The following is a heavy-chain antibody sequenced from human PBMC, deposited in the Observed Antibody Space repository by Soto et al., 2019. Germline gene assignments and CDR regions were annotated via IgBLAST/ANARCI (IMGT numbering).Heavy chain of an antibody. CDR2: ISGSGGST. Sequence: GGSLRLSCAASGFTFSSYAMSWVRQAQGQGLEWVSAISGSGGSTYYADSVKGRLPISRDNSKNTLYLQMNSLRAEDTAVYYCAKAPAIAVAGSYFDYWGQGTLVTVSS. J-gene: IGHJ4*02. D-gene: IGHD6-19*01. V-gene: IGHV3-23*01. CDR1: GFTFSSYA. CDR3: AKAPAIAVAGSYFDY.